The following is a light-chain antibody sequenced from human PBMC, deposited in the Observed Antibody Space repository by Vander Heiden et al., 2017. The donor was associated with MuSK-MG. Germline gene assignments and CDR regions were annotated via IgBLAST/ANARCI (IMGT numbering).Light chain of an antibody. CDR3: QAWDRSTVI. CDR2: QDS. Sequence: SYELTQPPSVSVSPGQTASITCSGDKLGDRYACWYQQTPGQSPGLVIYQDSERPSGIPERFSGSNSGNTATLTIGETQAMDEADFYCQAWDRSTVIFGGGTKLTVL. J-gene: IGLJ2*01. V-gene: IGLV3-1*01. CDR1: KLGDRY.